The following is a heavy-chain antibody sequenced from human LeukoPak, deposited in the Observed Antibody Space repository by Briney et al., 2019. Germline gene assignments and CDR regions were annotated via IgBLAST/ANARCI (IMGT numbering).Heavy chain of an antibody. J-gene: IGHJ5*02. D-gene: IGHD5-24*01. CDR1: GDSMSYYY. CDR3: ARARDGHINNWFDP. CDR2: IYYSGST. V-gene: IGHV4-59*01. Sequence: SETLSLTCTVSGDSMSYYYWNFIRQPPGKGLEWIGYIYYSGSTNYNPSLKSRVTISVDTSKNQFSLEMSSVTAADTAVYYCARARDGHINNWFDPWGQGTLVIVSS.